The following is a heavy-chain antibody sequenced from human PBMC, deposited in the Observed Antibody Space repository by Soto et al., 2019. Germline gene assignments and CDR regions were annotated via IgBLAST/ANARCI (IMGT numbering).Heavy chain of an antibody. D-gene: IGHD6-19*01. Sequence: QLQLQESGSGLVKPSQTLSLTCAASGGSISSGGYSWSWIRQPPGKGLEWFGYIYHSGGTYYNTSLKSRVTISVDRYKNQCSLKLSSVTAADTAVYYCARAGGLGAVAADYWGQGTLVTVSS. V-gene: IGHV4-30-2*01. CDR2: IYHSGGT. CDR3: ARAGGLGAVAADY. J-gene: IGHJ4*02. CDR1: GGSISSGGYS.